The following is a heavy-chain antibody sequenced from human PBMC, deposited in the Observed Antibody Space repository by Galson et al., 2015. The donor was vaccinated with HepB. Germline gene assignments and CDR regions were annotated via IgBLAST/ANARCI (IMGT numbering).Heavy chain of an antibody. V-gene: IGHV4-34*01. CDR1: GGSFSGYY. D-gene: IGHD6-13*01. CDR3: ARGGGYSSSRQLRY. J-gene: IGHJ4*02. Sequence: ETLSLTCAVYGGSFSGYYWSWIRQPPGKGLEWIGEINHSGSTNYNPSLKSRVTISVDTSKNQFSLKLSSVTAADTAVYYCARGGGYSSSRQLRYWGQGTLVTVSS. CDR2: INHSGST.